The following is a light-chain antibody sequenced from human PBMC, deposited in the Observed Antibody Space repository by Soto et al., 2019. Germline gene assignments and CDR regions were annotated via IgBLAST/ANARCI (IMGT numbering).Light chain of an antibody. V-gene: IGKV1-39*01. CDR2: AAS. J-gene: IGKJ5*01. Sequence: DIQMTQSPSSLSASVGDRVTITCRSSQSISSYLNWYQQKPGKAPKLLIYAASTLQSGVPSTFSVSGSGTDFTLAISSLQPEDFATYYGQQSYSTPPEIAFGQGTRVEIK. CDR3: QQSYSTPPEIA. CDR1: QSISSY.